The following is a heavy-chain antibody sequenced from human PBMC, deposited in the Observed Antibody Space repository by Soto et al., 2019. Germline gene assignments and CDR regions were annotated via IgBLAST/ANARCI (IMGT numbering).Heavy chain of an antibody. CDR1: GYTFTSYG. D-gene: IGHD1-26*01. CDR3: ARGIPHGQGHRATNAVSHRPHGAFDV. Sequence: GSSVKVSCKASGYTFTSYGISWVRQAPGQGLEWMGWISAYNGNTNYAQKLQGRVTMTTDTSTSTPYMELRSLRSDDTADYYCARGIPHGQGHRATNAVSHRPHGAFDVWGQRTMVTVS. V-gene: IGHV1-18*01. J-gene: IGHJ3*01. CDR2: ISAYNGNT.